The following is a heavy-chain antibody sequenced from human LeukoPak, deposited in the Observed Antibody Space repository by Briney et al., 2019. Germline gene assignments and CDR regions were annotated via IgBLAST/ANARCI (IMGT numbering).Heavy chain of an antibody. CDR1: GFTFSSYA. J-gene: IGHJ4*02. Sequence: PGGSLRLSCAASGFTFSSYAMHWVRQAPGKGLEWVAVISYDGSNKYYADSVKGRFTISRDNSKNTLYLQMNSLRAEDTAVYYCARESPPLPSYWGQGTLVTVSS. V-gene: IGHV3-30-3*01. CDR3: ARESPPLPSY. CDR2: ISYDGSNK.